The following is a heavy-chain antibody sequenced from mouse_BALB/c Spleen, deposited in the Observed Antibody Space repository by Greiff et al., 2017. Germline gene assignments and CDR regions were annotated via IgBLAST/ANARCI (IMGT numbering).Heavy chain of an antibody. Sequence: QVQLQQPGAELVKPGASVKLSCKASGYTFTSYYMYWVKQRPGQGLEWIGGINPSNGGTNFNEKFKSKATLTVDKSSSTAYMQLSSLTSEDSAVYYCTRPVGYYAMDYWGQGTSVTVSS. CDR2: INPSNGGT. D-gene: IGHD1-3*01. CDR1: GYTFTSYY. V-gene: IGHV1S81*02. J-gene: IGHJ4*01. CDR3: TRPVGYYAMDY.